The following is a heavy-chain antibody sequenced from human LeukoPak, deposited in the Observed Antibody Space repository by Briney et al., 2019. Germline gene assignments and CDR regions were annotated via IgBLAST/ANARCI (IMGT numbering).Heavy chain of an antibody. CDR2: IYTSGST. D-gene: IGHD4-17*01. Sequence: SETLSLTCTVSGGSFNIYYWNWIRQPAGKGLEYIGRIYTSGSTNYNPSLNSRVTMSVDTSKNQFSLTLSSLAAADTALYYCGRWTTVTRAFDYWGQGTLVTVSS. J-gene: IGHJ4*02. V-gene: IGHV4-4*07. CDR3: GRWTTVTRAFDY. CDR1: GGSFNIYY.